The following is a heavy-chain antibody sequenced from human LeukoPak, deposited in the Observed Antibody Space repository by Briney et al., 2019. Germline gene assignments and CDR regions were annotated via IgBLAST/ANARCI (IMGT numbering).Heavy chain of an antibody. Sequence: GGSLRLSCAASGFTFDDYAMHWVRQAPGKGLEWVSLISWDGGSTYYADSVKGRFTISRDNSKNSLYLQMNSLRAEDTALYYCAKGSEQWLVRSPLNYWGQGTLVTVSS. CDR3: AKGSEQWLVRSPLNY. D-gene: IGHD6-19*01. J-gene: IGHJ4*02. CDR2: ISWDGGST. CDR1: GFTFDDYA. V-gene: IGHV3-43D*03.